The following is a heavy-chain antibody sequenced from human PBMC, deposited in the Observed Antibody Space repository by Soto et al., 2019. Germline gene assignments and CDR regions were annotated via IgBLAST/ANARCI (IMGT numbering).Heavy chain of an antibody. CDR1: GGSVSSGSYY. D-gene: IGHD3-16*01. Sequence: SETLSLTCTVSGGSVSSGSYYWSWIRQPPGKGLERIGYIYYSGSTNYNPSLKSRVTISVDTSKNQFSLKLSSVTAADTAVYYCARDAPAAYVSCFDYWGQGTLVTVSS. J-gene: IGHJ4*02. CDR2: IYYSGST. V-gene: IGHV4-61*01. CDR3: ARDAPAAYVSCFDY.